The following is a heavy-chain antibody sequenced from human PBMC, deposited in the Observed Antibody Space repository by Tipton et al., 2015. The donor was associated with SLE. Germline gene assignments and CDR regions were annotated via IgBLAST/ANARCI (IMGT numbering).Heavy chain of an antibody. V-gene: IGHV4-4*08. J-gene: IGHJ4*01. Sequence: QLVQSGPEVKKPGASVKVSCKASGYTFTSYGISWIRQPPGKGLEWIGYLYTGGSTHHNPSLQSRVTISVDTSKNQLSLKLSSVTAADTAVYYCARGAKERITLVRVRPYYFDYWGQGSLVTVSS. CDR3: ARGAKERITLVRVRPYYFDY. CDR1: GYTFTSYG. D-gene: IGHD3-10*01. CDR2: LYTGGST.